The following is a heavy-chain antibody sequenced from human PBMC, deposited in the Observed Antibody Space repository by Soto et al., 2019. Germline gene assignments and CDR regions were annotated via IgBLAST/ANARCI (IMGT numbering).Heavy chain of an antibody. V-gene: IGHV3-30*18. CDR2: ISYDGSSD. Sequence: QVQLVESGGGVVQPGRSLRLSCAASGFTFSSFGMHWVRQAPGKGLEWVALISYDGSSDYYVDSVKGRFTISRVKSKNTLYLQMNSLRPEDTAVYYCAKDRGWSSADLEYWGQGTLVTVSS. J-gene: IGHJ4*02. D-gene: IGHD6-19*01. CDR3: AKDRGWSSADLEY. CDR1: GFTFSSFG.